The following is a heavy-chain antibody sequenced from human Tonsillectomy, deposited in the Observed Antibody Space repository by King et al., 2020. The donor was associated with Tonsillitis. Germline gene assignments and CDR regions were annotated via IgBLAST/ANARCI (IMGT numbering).Heavy chain of an antibody. Sequence: VQLVESGGVVVQPGGSLRLSCAASGFTFDDYAMHWVRQAPGKGLEWVSFISWDGGSTYYADSVKGRFTISRDNSKNSLYLQMNSLRAEDTALYYCAKDYAFYGMVVWGQGTTVTVSS. D-gene: IGHD4-17*01. J-gene: IGHJ6*02. CDR1: GFTFDDYA. CDR3: AKDYAFYGMVV. V-gene: IGHV3-43D*03. CDR2: ISWDGGST.